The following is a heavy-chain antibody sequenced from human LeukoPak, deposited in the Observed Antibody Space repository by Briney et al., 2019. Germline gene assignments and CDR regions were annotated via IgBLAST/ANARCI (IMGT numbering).Heavy chain of an antibody. J-gene: IGHJ3*01. CDR3: AKDPTTAVAGALN. CDR1: GFTFSSYG. D-gene: IGHD6-19*01. V-gene: IGHV3-30*18. Sequence: GGSLRLSCAASGFTFSSYGMHWVRQAPGKGLEWVAVISYDGSNKYYADSVKGRFTISRDNSKNALYLQMNSLRAEDTAVYYCAKDPTTAVAGALNWGQGTMVTVSS. CDR2: ISYDGSNK.